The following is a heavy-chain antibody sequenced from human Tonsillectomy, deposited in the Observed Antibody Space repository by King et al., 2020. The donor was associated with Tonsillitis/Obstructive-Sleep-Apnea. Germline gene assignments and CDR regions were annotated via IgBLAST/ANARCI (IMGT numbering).Heavy chain of an antibody. CDR1: GITFSSYA. V-gene: IGHV3-23*04. CDR2: ISGGGGST. Sequence: LQLVQSGGGLVQPGGSLRLSCAASGITFSSYAMSWVRQAPGKGLEWVSTISGGGGSTYYADSAKGRFTISRDNSKNTLYLQMNSLRAEDTAVYYCAKAMVQGIIITFFDYWGQGTLVTVSS. D-gene: IGHD3-10*01. J-gene: IGHJ4*02. CDR3: AKAMVQGIIITFFDY.